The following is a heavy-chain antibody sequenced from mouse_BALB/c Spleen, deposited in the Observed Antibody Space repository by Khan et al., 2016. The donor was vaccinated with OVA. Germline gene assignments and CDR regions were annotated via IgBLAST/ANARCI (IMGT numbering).Heavy chain of an antibody. V-gene: IGHV2-9*02. CDR2: IWAGGST. J-gene: IGHJ2*01. Sequence: VQLQESGPGLVAPSQSLSITCTVSGFSLTNYGVHWVRQPPGKGLEWLGVIWAGGSTNYNSALMSRLSISKDNSKSQVFLKMKSLQTDDTAMYFCARNREPDYFDYWGQGTTLTVSS. CDR3: ARNREPDYFDY. CDR1: GFSLTNYG.